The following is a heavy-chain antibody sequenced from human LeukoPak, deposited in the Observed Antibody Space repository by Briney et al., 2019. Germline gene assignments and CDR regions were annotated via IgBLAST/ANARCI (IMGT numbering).Heavy chain of an antibody. CDR1: GYTFTSYG. V-gene: IGHV1-18*01. CDR3: ARIGIQLPRLGYFQH. Sequence: ASVKVSCTASGYTFTSYGISWVRQAPGQGLEWMGWITAYNGNTNYAQKLQGRVTMTTHTSTSTAYMELRSLRSDDTAVYYCARIGIQLPRLGYFQHWGQGTLVTVSS. J-gene: IGHJ1*01. D-gene: IGHD5-18*01. CDR2: ITAYNGNT.